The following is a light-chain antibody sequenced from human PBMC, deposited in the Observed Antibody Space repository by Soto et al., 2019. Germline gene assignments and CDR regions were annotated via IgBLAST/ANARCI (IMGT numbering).Light chain of an antibody. Sequence: DIQMTQSPSTLSASVGDRVTITCRASQTISNYSTWYQQIPGKAPKLLIYRSSILQNGVPSRFSGSGSGTEFTLTISSLQPDDFATYYCQQYYIYATFGQGTRVEI. CDR3: QQYYIYAT. J-gene: IGKJ1*01. V-gene: IGKV1-5*03. CDR1: QTISNY. CDR2: RSS.